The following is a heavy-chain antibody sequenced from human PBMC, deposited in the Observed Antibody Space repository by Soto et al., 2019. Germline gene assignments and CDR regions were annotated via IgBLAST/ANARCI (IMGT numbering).Heavy chain of an antibody. D-gene: IGHD3-10*01. CDR2: IGTAGDT. Sequence: PGGSLRLSCAASGFTFSSYDMHWVRQATGKGLEWVSAIGTAGDTYYPGSVKGRFTISRENAKNSLYLQMNSLRAEDTAVYYCARDRTPTERITMVRGRNWFDPWGQGTLVTVSS. CDR3: ARDRTPTERITMVRGRNWFDP. V-gene: IGHV3-13*01. J-gene: IGHJ5*02. CDR1: GFTFSSYD.